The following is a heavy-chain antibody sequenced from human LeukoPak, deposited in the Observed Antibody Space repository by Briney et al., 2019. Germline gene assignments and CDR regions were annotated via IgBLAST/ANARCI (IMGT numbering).Heavy chain of an antibody. D-gene: IGHD2-15*01. V-gene: IGHV3-53*01. CDR2: IYSGGST. CDR3: ARVLRYCSGGNCYSGGLGYMDV. Sequence: GGSLRLSCAASEFSVGSNYMTWVRQAPGKGLEWVSLIYSGGSTYYADSVKGRFTISRDNAKNSLFLQMNSLRAEDTAVYYCARVLRYCSGGNCYSGGLGYMDVWGKGTTVTISS. CDR1: EFSVGSNY. J-gene: IGHJ6*03.